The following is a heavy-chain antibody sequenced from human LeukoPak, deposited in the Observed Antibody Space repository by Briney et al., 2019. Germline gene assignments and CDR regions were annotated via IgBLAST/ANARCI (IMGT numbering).Heavy chain of an antibody. CDR3: VRSGYFSGSYFDP. CDR2: VYSSGDT. CDR1: GGSISGYF. Sequence: SETLSLTCTVSGGSISGYFWGWIRQPAGSGLEWIGRVYSSGDTDYNPSLRSRVAMSLDTSKNQFSLRVNSVTAADTAVYYCVRSGYFSGSYFDPWSLGILVTVSS. D-gene: IGHD3-22*01. V-gene: IGHV4-4*07. J-gene: IGHJ5*02.